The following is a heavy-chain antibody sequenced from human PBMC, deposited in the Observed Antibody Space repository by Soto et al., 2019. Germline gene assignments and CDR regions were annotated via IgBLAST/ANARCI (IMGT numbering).Heavy chain of an antibody. V-gene: IGHV1-3*01. CDR1: GNTVPNYA. D-gene: IGHD6-13*01. CDR3: ARPQGQLVPISIPTIADQDYYYGMDV. J-gene: IGHJ6*02. CDR2: INGGNGNT. Sequence: GASVKVSCKASGNTVPNYAIHWVRQAPGQRLEWMGWINGGNGNTYYAENFQGRVTFTRDTSASTAYMQLSSLRSEDTAVYYCARPQGQLVPISIPTIADQDYYYGMDVWGQGTTVTVSS.